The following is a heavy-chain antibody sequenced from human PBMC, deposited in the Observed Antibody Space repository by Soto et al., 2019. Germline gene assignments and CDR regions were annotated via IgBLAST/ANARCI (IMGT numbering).Heavy chain of an antibody. CDR2: ISGSGANT. V-gene: IGHV3-23*01. Sequence: EVRLLESGGGLVQPGGSLRLSCAASGFTFSSYAMTWVRQAPGKGLEWVSVISGSGANTYCADSVKGRFTISRDNXXXXXXXXXXXXXXXXXXXXXXXXXXXXXXDAPFDYWGQGTLVTVSS. CDR3: XXXXXXXXDAPFDY. J-gene: IGHJ4*02. CDR1: GFTFSSYA.